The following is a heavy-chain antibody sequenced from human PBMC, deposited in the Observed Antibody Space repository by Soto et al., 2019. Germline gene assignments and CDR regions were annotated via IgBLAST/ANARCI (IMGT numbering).Heavy chain of an antibody. J-gene: IGHJ4*02. D-gene: IGHD3-3*01. CDR2: IYHSGST. CDR3: ARDRSGYYHFDN. V-gene: IGHV4-38-2*02. CDR1: GYSISSGYY. Sequence: PSETLSLTCAVSGYSISSGYYWGWIRQPPGKGLEWIGSIYHSGSTYYHPSLKSRVTISVDTSKNQFSLKLSSVTAADTAVYYCARDRSGYYHFDNWGQGTLVTVS.